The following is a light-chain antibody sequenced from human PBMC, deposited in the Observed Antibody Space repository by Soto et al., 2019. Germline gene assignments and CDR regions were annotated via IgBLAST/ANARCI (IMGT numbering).Light chain of an antibody. CDR1: QSVSSY. CDR2: DAS. Sequence: EIVFTQSPATLSLSPGERATLSRRASQSVSSYLAWYQQKPGQAPRLLIYDASNRATGIPARFSGSGSGTDFTVTISSLEPEDFAVYYCQQRSNWPPITFGQGTRLEIK. CDR3: QQRSNWPPIT. V-gene: IGKV3-11*01. J-gene: IGKJ5*01.